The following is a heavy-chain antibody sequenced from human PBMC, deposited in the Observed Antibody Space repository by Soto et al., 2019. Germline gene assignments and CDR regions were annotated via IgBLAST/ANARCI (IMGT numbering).Heavy chain of an antibody. J-gene: IGHJ6*03. V-gene: IGHV1-69*02. CDR1: GGSLSSYP. D-gene: IGHD2-8*02. Sequence: QVQLLQSGSEVKKPGSSVKVSCRASGGSLSSYPVTWVRQAPGQGLEWMGTIIPIVGLTNYAQKFQGRVTTAADKSTSTAYMVLSSLRSDETALYYCARPTGGHDAVGYDMDVWGKATTVIVSS. CDR2: IIPIVGLT. CDR3: ARPTGGHDAVGYDMDV.